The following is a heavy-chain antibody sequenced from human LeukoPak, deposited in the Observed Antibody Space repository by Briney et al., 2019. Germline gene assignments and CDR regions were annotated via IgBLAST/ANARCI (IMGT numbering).Heavy chain of an antibody. J-gene: IGHJ4*02. CDR1: GFTFSSYS. CDR3: ARGPQPGLDY. D-gene: IGHD1-14*01. Sequence: GGSLRLSCTASGFTFSSYSMNWVRQAPGKGLEWVSSISSSSSYIYYADSVKGRFTISRDNAKNSLYLQMNSLRAEDTAVYYCARGPQPGLDYWGQGTLVTVSS. CDR2: ISSSSSYI. V-gene: IGHV3-21*01.